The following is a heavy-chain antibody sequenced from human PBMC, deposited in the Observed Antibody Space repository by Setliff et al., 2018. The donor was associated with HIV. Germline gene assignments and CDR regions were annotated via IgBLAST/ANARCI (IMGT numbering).Heavy chain of an antibody. D-gene: IGHD4-17*01. J-gene: IGHJ4*02. CDR2: ISTFDGNT. V-gene: IGHV1-18*01. CDR1: GYNFFSYA. Sequence: ASVKVSCKASGYNFFSYAISWLRQAPGQGLEWIGWISTFDGNTDYAQNVQDRVAMTTDTSTSTVYMELRSLRSDDTAVYYCARVPGDYGDNPIDYWGQGTLVTVSS. CDR3: ARVPGDYGDNPIDY.